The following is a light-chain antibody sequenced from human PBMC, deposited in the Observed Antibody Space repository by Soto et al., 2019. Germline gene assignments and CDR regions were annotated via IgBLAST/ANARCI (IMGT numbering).Light chain of an antibody. CDR3: ASWDDSLNGPV. CDR1: SSNIGNNY. CDR2: RNN. Sequence: QSVLTQPPSASVTPGQWVTISCSGSSSNIGNNYVFWYQQFPGMAPKLLIYRNNQRPSGVPDRFSDSKSGTSASLAIAGLRSEDESDYYCASWDDSLNGPVFGGGTKLTVL. J-gene: IGLJ3*02. V-gene: IGLV1-47*01.